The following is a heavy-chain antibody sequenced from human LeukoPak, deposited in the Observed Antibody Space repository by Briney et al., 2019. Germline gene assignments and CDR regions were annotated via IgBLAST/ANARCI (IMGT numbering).Heavy chain of an antibody. Sequence: PGGSLRLSCAASGFTFSSYGMHWVPQAPGKGLEWVSFIWYDGSNEYYADSVKGRFTISRDNSKNTVYLQMNGLRAEDTALYYCAREHYGSGSYYSGYYFDYWGQGTLVTVSS. CDR2: IWYDGSNE. D-gene: IGHD3-10*01. J-gene: IGHJ4*02. V-gene: IGHV3-33*01. CDR1: GFTFSSYG. CDR3: AREHYGSGSYYSGYYFDY.